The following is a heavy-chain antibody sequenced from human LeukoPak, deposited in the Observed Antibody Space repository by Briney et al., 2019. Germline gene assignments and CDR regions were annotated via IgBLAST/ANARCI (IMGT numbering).Heavy chain of an antibody. Sequence: PSETLSLTCTVSGGSISSYYWSWIRQPPGKGLEWIGYIYYSGSTNYNPSLKSRVTISVDTSKNQFSLKLSSVTAADTAVYYCVRDSGDYWGQGTLVTVSS. CDR1: GGSISSYY. CDR2: IYYSGST. J-gene: IGHJ4*02. D-gene: IGHD1-26*01. CDR3: VRDSGDY. V-gene: IGHV4-59*12.